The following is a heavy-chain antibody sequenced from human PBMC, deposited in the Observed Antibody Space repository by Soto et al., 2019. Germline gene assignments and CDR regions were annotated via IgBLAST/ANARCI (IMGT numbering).Heavy chain of an antibody. J-gene: IGHJ4*02. V-gene: IGHV4-39*01. CDR2: INYSGST. D-gene: IGHD5-18*01. Sequence: SETLSLTCSVSGGSISSGDYYWNWIRQPPGKGLEWIGNINYSGSTYYNPSLQSRLTISVDTSNNQFSLRLSSVTAADTAVYYCARRYSYGHFDYWGQGTLVTVSS. CDR3: ARRYSYGHFDY. CDR1: GGSISSGDYY.